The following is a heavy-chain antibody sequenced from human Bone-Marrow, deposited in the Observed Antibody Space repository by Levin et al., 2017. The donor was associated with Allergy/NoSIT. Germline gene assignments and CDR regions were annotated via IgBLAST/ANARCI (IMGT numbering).Heavy chain of an antibody. Sequence: PGESLKISCAASGFSVSRNYMSWVRQAPGKGLEWVSAISGSGGSTYYADSVKGRFTISRDNSKNTLYLQMNSLRAEDTAVYYCAKGAGWVAGAVALIWGQGTLVTVSS. CDR1: GFSVSRNY. J-gene: IGHJ4*02. CDR3: AKGAGWVAGAVALI. V-gene: IGHV3-23*01. CDR2: ISGSGGST. D-gene: IGHD6-19*01.